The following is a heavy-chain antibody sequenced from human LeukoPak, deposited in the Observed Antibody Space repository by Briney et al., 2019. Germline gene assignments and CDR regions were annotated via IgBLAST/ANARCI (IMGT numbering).Heavy chain of an antibody. CDR1: GYSISSSNW. V-gene: IGHV4-28*05. D-gene: IGHD2-15*01. CDR3: ARVSCSGGSCYYFDY. J-gene: IGHJ4*02. Sequence: SETLSLTCAVSGYSISSSNWWGWIRQPPGKGLEWIGYIYYSGTIYYNPSLKSRVTISVDTSKNQFSLKLSSVTAADTAVYYCARVSCSGGSCYYFDYWGQGTLVTVSS. CDR2: IYYSGTI.